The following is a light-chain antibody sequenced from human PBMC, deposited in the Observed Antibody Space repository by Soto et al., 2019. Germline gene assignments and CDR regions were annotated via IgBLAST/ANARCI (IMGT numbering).Light chain of an antibody. J-gene: IGLJ1*01. Sequence: QSVLTQPPSLSGSPGQSITISCTGTSSDVGASNYVSWFQHHPGKAPKLMIYDVSNRPSGVSNRFSASKSGNTASLTISGLQAEDEADYYCSSYTSSSTFYVFGTGTKVTV. CDR2: DVS. V-gene: IGLV2-14*03. CDR3: SSYTSSSTFYV. CDR1: SSDVGASNY.